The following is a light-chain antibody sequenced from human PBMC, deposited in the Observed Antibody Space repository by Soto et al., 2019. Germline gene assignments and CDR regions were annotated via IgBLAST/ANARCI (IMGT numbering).Light chain of an antibody. Sequence: QSALTQPASVSGSPGQSITISCTGTSSDVGGYNYVSWYQQHPGKAPKLMIYDVSNRPSGVSNRFSGSKSGNTASLTISGLQAEDAADYYCCSYTSSSTLVVFGGGTKVTVL. CDR1: SSDVGGYNY. V-gene: IGLV2-14*01. J-gene: IGLJ2*01. CDR2: DVS. CDR3: CSYTSSSTLVV.